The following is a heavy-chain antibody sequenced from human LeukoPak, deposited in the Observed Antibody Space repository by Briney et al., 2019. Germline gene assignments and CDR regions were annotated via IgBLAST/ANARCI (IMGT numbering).Heavy chain of an antibody. J-gene: IGHJ6*03. V-gene: IGHV3-30*02. CDR3: AKDGTARDLYYYYYMDV. Sequence: PGGSLRLSCAASGFTFSSYGMHWVRQAPGKGLGWVAFIRYDGSNKYYADSVKGRFTISRDNSKNTLYLQMNSLRAEDTAVYYCAKDGTARDLYYYYYMDVWGKGTAVTVSS. CDR1: GFTFSSYG. D-gene: IGHD5-18*01. CDR2: IRYDGSNK.